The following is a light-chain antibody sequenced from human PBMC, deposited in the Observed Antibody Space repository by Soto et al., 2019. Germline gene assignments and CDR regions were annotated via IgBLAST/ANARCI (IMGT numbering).Light chain of an antibody. CDR1: SSDAGNYNF. V-gene: IGLV2-23*01. CDR2: EDS. Sequence: QSALTQPASVSGSPGQSITISCTGTSSDAGNYNFISWYQQHPGKAPKVIIYEDSTRPSGASNRISGSKSGNTASLTISGLRAEDEADYYCCSYAGSSTAGVFGGGTKVTVL. CDR3: CSYAGSSTAGV. J-gene: IGLJ3*02.